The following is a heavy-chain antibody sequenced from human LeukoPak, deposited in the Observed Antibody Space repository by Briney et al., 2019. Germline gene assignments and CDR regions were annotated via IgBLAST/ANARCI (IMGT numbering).Heavy chain of an antibody. J-gene: IGHJ4*02. CDR1: GYSFISYW. V-gene: IGHV5-51*01. Sequence: GESLKISCKGSGYSFISYWIGWVRQMPGKGLEWMGIIYPGDSDTRYSPSFQGQVTISADKSISTAYLQWSSLKASDTAMYYCARGPFYDILTGYTYYFDYWGQGTLVTVSS. CDR2: IYPGDSDT. CDR3: ARGPFYDILTGYTYYFDY. D-gene: IGHD3-9*01.